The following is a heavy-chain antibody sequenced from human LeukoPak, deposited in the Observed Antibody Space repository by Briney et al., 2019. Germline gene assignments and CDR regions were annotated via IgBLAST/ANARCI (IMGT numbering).Heavy chain of an antibody. J-gene: IGHJ4*02. D-gene: IGHD3-3*01. V-gene: IGHV3-74*01. CDR3: ARDHRQIDEREYDFWSGYSDY. Sequence: PGGSLRLSCAASGFTFSSYGMHWVRQAPGKGLVWVSRINTDESHINYADSVKGRFTISRDNAKNSLYLQMHSLRAEDTAVYYCARDHRQIDEREYDFWSGYSDYWGQGTLVTVSS. CDR2: INTDESHI. CDR1: GFTFSSYG.